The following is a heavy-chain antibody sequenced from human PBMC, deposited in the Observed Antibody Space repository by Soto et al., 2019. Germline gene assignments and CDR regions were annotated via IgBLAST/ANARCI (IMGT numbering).Heavy chain of an antibody. CDR1: GFTCDDYA. V-gene: IGHV3-9*01. Sequence: EVQLVESGGGLVQPGRSLRLSCAASGFTCDDYAMHWVRQAPGKGLERVSGISRNRGSIGYADSVKGRFTISRGNAKHALYLQMNSLRAEDTAFYYCAKDRDVRVPVEYFDYWGPGTMFTVAS. CDR3: AKDRDVRVPVEYFDY. D-gene: IGHD2-8*01. J-gene: IGHJ4*02. CDR2: ISRNRGSI.